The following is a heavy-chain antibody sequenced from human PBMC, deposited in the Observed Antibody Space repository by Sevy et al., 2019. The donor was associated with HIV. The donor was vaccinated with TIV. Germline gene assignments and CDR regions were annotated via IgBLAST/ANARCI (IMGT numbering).Heavy chain of an antibody. D-gene: IGHD3-22*01. J-gene: IGHJ3*02. Sequence: SETLSLTCTVSGDSITNYYWTWIRQPPGKGLEWIGNIFDSGSTNYNPSLRSRVTMSVDTSRNQFSLRLSSVTAADTAVYYCARGDGVYYDSGVYYPDGAFDIWGQGTMVTVSS. CDR1: GDSITNYY. V-gene: IGHV4-59*01. CDR2: IFDSGST. CDR3: ARGDGVYYDSGVYYPDGAFDI.